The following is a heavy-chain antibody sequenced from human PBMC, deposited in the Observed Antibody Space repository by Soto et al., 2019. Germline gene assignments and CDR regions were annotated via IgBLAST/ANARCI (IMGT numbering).Heavy chain of an antibody. CDR3: ARGGRSYVGGYFDY. V-gene: IGHV3-30-3*01. CDR2: ISFDGSNK. J-gene: IGHJ4*02. D-gene: IGHD5-18*01. CDR1: GFTFNDYA. Sequence: QVQVAESGGGVVQSGGSLRLSCAASGFTFNDYAIHWVRQAPGKGLEWVAVISFDGSNKNYAESVKGRFTISRDNSKNTLYLQMNSLRADDTAVYYCARGGRSYVGGYFDYWGQGTLVTVSS.